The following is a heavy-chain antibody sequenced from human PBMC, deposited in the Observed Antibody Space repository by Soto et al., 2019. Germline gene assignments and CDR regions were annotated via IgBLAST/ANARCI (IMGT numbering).Heavy chain of an antibody. V-gene: IGHV3-23*01. Sequence: PGGSLRLSCAASGFTFSSYAMSWVRQAPGKGLEWVSAISGSGGSTYYADSVKGRFTISRDNSKNTLYLQMNSLRAEDTAVYYCAKDQSDTYYYDSSGFLSHPLLNWGQGTLVTVS. CDR3: AKDQSDTYYYDSSGFLSHPLLN. D-gene: IGHD3-22*01. J-gene: IGHJ4*02. CDR2: ISGSGGST. CDR1: GFTFSSYA.